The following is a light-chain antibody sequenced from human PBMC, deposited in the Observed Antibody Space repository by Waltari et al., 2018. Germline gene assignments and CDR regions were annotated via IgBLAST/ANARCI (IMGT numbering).Light chain of an antibody. CDR3: CSYAGSFTWV. CDR2: DVT. J-gene: IGLJ3*02. Sequence: QSAPTQPASVSGSPGQSITISCTGTNSDVGRYNLVSWYQQHPDKAPKLIIYDVTERPVGVSDRLSCSKSGNTASLTISGLQAEDEADYYCCSYAGSFTWVFGGGTKLTVL. V-gene: IGLV2-23*02. CDR1: NSDVGRYNL.